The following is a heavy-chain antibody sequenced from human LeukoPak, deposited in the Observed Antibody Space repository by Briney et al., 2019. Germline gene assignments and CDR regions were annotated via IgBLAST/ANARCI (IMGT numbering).Heavy chain of an antibody. V-gene: IGHV3-23*01. Sequence: TGGSLRLSCAASGFTFSDYAMSWVRQAPGKGLEWVSASSGSGGSTYDADTVKGRFTISRDNSKNTLYLQTNSLRAEDTAVYYCAKCRWKGAGGGGSDYWGQGTLVTVSS. CDR2: SSGSGGST. J-gene: IGHJ4*02. CDR1: GFTFSDYA. CDR3: AKCRWKGAGGGGSDY. D-gene: IGHD5-24*01.